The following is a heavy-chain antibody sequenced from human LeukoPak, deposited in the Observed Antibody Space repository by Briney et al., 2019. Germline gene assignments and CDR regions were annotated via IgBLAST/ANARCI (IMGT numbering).Heavy chain of an antibody. CDR3: AMGDYYDSSGYYLLYY. D-gene: IGHD3-22*01. Sequence: PSETLSLTCAVSGGSISSYYWCWSQQPPGKVLEVGVYIHYSGSTNYNPSFKSRVTITRDTSNTQFSLKLSYVTAADTGVYYSAMGDYYDSSGYYLLYYWGQGTLVTVSS. CDR1: GGSISSYY. CDR2: IHYSGST. J-gene: IGHJ4*02. V-gene: IGHV4-59*01.